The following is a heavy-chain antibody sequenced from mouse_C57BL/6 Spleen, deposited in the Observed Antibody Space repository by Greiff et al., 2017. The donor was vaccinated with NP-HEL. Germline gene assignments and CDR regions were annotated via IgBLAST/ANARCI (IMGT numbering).Heavy chain of an antibody. CDR1: GYAFTNYL. Sequence: VQLQQSGAELVRPGTSVKVSCKASGYAFTNYLIEWVKQRPGQGLEWIGVINPGSGGTNYNEKFKGKATLTADKSSSTAYMQLSSLTSEDSAVYFWARGGYGSSYGAMDYWGQGTSVTVSS. J-gene: IGHJ4*01. D-gene: IGHD1-1*01. CDR2: INPGSGGT. V-gene: IGHV1-54*01. CDR3: ARGGYGSSYGAMDY.